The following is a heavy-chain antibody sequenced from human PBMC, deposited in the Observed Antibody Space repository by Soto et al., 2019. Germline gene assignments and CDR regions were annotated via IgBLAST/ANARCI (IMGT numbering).Heavy chain of an antibody. V-gene: IGHV4-34*01. CDR1: GGSFSGYY. CDR3: ARRSAAGP. D-gene: IGHD6-25*01. J-gene: IGHJ5*02. Sequence: QVQLQQWGAGLLKPSETLSLTCAVYGGSFSGYYWSWIRQPPGKGLEWIGEINHSGSTNYNPPLQSRVTISVDTSKNQFSLKLSSVTAADTAVYYCARRSAAGPWGQGTLVTVSS. CDR2: INHSGST.